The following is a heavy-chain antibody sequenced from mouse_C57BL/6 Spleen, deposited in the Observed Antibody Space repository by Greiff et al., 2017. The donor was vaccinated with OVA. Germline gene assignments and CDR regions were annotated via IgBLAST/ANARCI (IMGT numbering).Heavy chain of an antibody. Sequence: EVKVVESGGDLVKPGGSLKLSCAASGFTFSSYGMSWVRQTPYKRLEWVATISSGGSYTYYPDSVKGRFTISRDNAKNTLYLQMSSLKSEDTAMYYCARQDYFDYWGQGTTLTVSS. CDR1: GFTFSSYG. V-gene: IGHV5-6*01. CDR2: ISSGGSYT. CDR3: ARQDYFDY. J-gene: IGHJ2*01.